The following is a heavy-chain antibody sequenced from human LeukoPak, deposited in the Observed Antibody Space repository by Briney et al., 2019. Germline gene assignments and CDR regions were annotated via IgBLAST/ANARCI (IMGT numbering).Heavy chain of an antibody. J-gene: IGHJ4*02. CDR1: GFTFSNYW. CDR2: IKQDGSET. CDR3: ANALGAHYFDY. D-gene: IGHD1-26*01. Sequence: GGSLRLYCAASGFTFSNYWMIWVRQAPGKGLEWVANIKQDGSETYYVDSVRGRFSISRDDARNSVYLQMNSLRAEDTAVYYCANALGAHYFDYWGQGTLVTVSS. V-gene: IGHV3-7*05.